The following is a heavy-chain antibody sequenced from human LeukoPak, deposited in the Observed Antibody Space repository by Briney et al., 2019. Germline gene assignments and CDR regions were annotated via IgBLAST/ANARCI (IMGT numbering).Heavy chain of an antibody. CDR3: ARALQPGVYAFDI. D-gene: IGHD6-13*01. Sequence: SETLSLTCTVSGVSISSYYWTWIRQPPGEGLEWIGYIYYSGSTDYNPSLKSRVTISVDTSKNQFSLKLSSVTAADTAVYYCARALQPGVYAFDIWGQGTMVTVSS. J-gene: IGHJ3*02. CDR2: IYYSGST. CDR1: GVSISSYY. V-gene: IGHV4-59*01.